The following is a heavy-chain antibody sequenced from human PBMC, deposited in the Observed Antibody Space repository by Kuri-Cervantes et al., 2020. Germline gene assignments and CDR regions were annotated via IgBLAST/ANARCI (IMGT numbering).Heavy chain of an antibody. V-gene: IGHV4-4*07. J-gene: IGHJ4*02. D-gene: IGHD6-13*01. CDR2: IYTTGST. CDR1: GGSISSYY. CDR3: VREREQQLPFDC. Sequence: GSLRLSCTVSGGSISSYYWSWIRQPAGKGLEWVGRIYTTGSTNYNPSLKSRVTISVDRSKNQFSLRLTSVTAADTAVYYCVREREQQLPFDCWGQGTLVTVSS.